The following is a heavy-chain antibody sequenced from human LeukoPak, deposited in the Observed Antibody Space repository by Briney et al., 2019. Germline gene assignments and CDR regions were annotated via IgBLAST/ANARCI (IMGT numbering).Heavy chain of an antibody. Sequence: GGSVRLSCAASGFTFSGYVMTWVRQPPGKGLQWVADISGSGGSEYYAESVKGRFSISRDNSENTLYLQLDSLRAEDSAVYYCAKNHERGRYDSFDMWAQGSWVTVSS. D-gene: IGHD3-16*02. CDR2: ISGSGGSE. CDR1: GFTFSGYV. J-gene: IGHJ3*02. V-gene: IGHV3-23*01. CDR3: AKNHERGRYDSFDM.